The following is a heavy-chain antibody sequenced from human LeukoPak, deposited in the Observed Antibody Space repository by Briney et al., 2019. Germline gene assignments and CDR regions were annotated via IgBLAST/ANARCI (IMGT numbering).Heavy chain of an antibody. J-gene: IGHJ4*02. CDR2: ISGSGGST. Sequence: GGSLRLSCAASGFTFSSYGMSWVRQAPGKGLEWVSAISGSGGSTYYADSVKGRFTISRDNSKNTLYLQMNSLRAEDTAVYYCAKDQVLLWFGELVYFDYWGQGTLVTVSS. CDR3: AKDQVLLWFGELVYFDY. CDR1: GFTFSSYG. V-gene: IGHV3-23*01. D-gene: IGHD3-10*01.